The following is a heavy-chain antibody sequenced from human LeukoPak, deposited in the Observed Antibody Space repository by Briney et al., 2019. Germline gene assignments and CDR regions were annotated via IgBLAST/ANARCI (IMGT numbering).Heavy chain of an antibody. CDR2: INPNSGGT. Sequence: ASVKVSCKASGYTFTGYYMHWVRQAPGQGLEWMGRINPNSGGTNYAQKFQGRVTMTRDTSISTAYMELSRLRSDDTAVYYCAKLQPPVHYYYDSSGFHFDYWGQGTLVTVSS. CDR3: AKLQPPVHYYYDSSGFHFDY. J-gene: IGHJ4*02. V-gene: IGHV1-2*06. CDR1: GYTFTGYY. D-gene: IGHD3-22*01.